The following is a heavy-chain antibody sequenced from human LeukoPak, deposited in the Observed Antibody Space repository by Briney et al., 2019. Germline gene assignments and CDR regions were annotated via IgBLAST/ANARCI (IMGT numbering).Heavy chain of an antibody. CDR1: GFTFTTKA. J-gene: IGHJ5*02. Sequence: GGPLSPPCKGQGFTFTTKAITGVRKAPGKNLDWVSGISDSGDDTDYADSVKGRFTISRDNSKNTLFLQMNILRVEDTAVYYCVKVGGGGGWYWSPWGQGTLVTVSS. CDR2: ISDSGDDT. V-gene: IGHV3-23*01. D-gene: IGHD6-19*01. CDR3: VKVGGGGGWYWSP.